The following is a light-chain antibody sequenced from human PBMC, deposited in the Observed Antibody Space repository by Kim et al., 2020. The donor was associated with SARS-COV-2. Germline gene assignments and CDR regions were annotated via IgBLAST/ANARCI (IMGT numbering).Light chain of an antibody. Sequence: WTPGERAALSGRASQSVAPNHLAWFQQKPGQAPRLLIYGTSSRATGIPDRFSASESGTDFTLTISRLEPEDFAVYFCQQYDRPPYTFGQGTKLEI. J-gene: IGKJ2*01. CDR1: QSVAPNH. CDR2: GTS. CDR3: QQYDRPPYT. V-gene: IGKV3-20*01.